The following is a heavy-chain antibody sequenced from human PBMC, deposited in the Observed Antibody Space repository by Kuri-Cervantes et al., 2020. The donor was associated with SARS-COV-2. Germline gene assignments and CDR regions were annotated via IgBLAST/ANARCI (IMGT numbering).Heavy chain of an antibody. J-gene: IGHJ6*03. Sequence: GGSLRLSCAASGFTFSSYSMNWVRQAPGKGLEWVSSTSSSSSYIYYADSVKGRFTISRDNAKNSLYLQMNSLRAEDTAVYYCARDVAAGRAYYYYMDVWGEGTTVTVSS. V-gene: IGHV3-21*01. CDR1: GFTFSSYS. CDR3: ARDVAAGRAYYYYMDV. D-gene: IGHD6-13*01. CDR2: TSSSSSYI.